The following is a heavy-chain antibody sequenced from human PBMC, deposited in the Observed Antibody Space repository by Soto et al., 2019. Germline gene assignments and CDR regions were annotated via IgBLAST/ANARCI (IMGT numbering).Heavy chain of an antibody. V-gene: IGHV4-30-4*01. D-gene: IGHD4-17*01. CDR1: GGSISSGDYY. CDR3: ARDNGDYDRDYNWFDP. Sequence: SGTLSRTCTVSGGSISSGDYYWSWIRQPPGKGLEWIGYIYYSGSTYYNPSLKSRVTISVDTSKNQFSLKLSSVTAADTAVYYCARDNGDYDRDYNWFDPWGQGTLVPASS. CDR2: IYYSGST. J-gene: IGHJ5*02.